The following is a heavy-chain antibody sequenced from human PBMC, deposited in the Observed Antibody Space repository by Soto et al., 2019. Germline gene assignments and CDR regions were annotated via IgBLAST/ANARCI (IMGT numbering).Heavy chain of an antibody. CDR3: AKGGEIAVAGPPPRLERWFDP. V-gene: IGHV3-23*01. J-gene: IGHJ5*02. CDR1: GFTFSSYA. CDR2: ISGSGGST. Sequence: EVQLLESGGGLVQPGGSLRLSCAASGFTFSSYAMSWVRQAPGKGLEWVSAISGSGGSTYYADSVKGRFTISRDNSKNTLYLQMNSLRAEDTAVYYCAKGGEIAVAGPPPRLERWFDPWGQGTLVTVSS. D-gene: IGHD6-19*01.